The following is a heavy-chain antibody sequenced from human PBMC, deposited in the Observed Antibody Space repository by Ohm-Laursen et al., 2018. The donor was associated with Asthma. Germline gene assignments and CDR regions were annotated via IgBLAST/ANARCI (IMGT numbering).Heavy chain of an antibody. CDR2: IYYSGST. Sequence: TLSLTCTVSGGSISSGGYYWSWIRQHPGKGLEWIGYIYYSGSTYYNPSLKSRVTISVDTSKNQFSLKLGSVTAADTAVYYCARVLVVAHTFDIWGQGTMVTVSS. D-gene: IGHD2-15*01. CDR3: ARVLVVAHTFDI. J-gene: IGHJ3*02. CDR1: GGSISSGGYY. V-gene: IGHV4-31*03.